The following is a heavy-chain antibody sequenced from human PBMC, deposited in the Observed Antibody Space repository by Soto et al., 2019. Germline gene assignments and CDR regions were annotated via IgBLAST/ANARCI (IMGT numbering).Heavy chain of an antibody. J-gene: IGHJ6*02. V-gene: IGHV1-69*12. D-gene: IGHD3-16*01. Sequence: QVQLVQSGAEVKKPGSSVKVSCKASGGTFSSYAISWVREAPGQGLEWMGGIIPIFGTANYAQKFQGRVTITADESASTAYMELSSLRSEDTAVYYCASLGGGPLVWGAKYCCMDVWGQGTTVNVSS. CDR3: ASLGGGPLVWGAKYCCMDV. CDR2: IIPIFGTA. CDR1: GGTFSSYA.